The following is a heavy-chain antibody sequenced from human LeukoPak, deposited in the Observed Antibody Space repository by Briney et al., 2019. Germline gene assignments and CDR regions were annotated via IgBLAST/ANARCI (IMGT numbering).Heavy chain of an antibody. V-gene: IGHV3-30*02. CDR2: IRYDESNK. Sequence: GGFLRLSCAASGFTFSSYGMHWVRQAPGKGLEWVAFIRYDESNKYYADSVKGRFTISRDNSKNTLYLQMNSLRAEDTAVYYCARDPTPRYFDWLSSDYYYYYMDVWGKGTTVTVSS. CDR3: ARDPTPRYFDWLSSDYYYYYMDV. J-gene: IGHJ6*03. D-gene: IGHD3-9*01. CDR1: GFTFSSYG.